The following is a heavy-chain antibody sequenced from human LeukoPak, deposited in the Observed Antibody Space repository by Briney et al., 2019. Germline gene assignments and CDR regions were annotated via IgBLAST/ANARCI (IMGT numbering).Heavy chain of an antibody. J-gene: IGHJ4*02. CDR3: ARDSGFLDY. D-gene: IGHD3-22*01. Sequence: NPSETLSLTCTVSGGSISSYYWSWIRQPPGKGLEWIGYIYYSGSTNYNPSLKSRVTISVDTSKNPFSLKLSSVTAADTAVYYCARDSGFLDYWGQGTLVTVSS. CDR2: IYYSGST. V-gene: IGHV4-59*01. CDR1: GGSISSYY.